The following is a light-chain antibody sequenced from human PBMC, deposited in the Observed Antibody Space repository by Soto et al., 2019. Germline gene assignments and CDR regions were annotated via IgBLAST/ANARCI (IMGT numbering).Light chain of an antibody. CDR3: SSYSTSSTPVL. CDR1: SSDVGAYNY. V-gene: IGLV2-14*03. Sequence: QSVLTQPASVSGSPGQSITISCTGTSSDVGAYNYVSWYQQHPGRAPKLMIYDVRNRPSGVSDRFSGSKSGNTASLTIYGLQAEDQAEYYCSSYSTSSTPVLFGGGTKVTVL. CDR2: DVR. J-gene: IGLJ2*01.